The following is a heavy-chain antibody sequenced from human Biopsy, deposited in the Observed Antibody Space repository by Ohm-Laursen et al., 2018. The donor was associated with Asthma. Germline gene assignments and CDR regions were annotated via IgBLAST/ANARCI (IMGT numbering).Heavy chain of an antibody. J-gene: IGHJ6*02. CDR3: ARCQVGYSSGWSLLLKKIYYSGMDV. Sequence: SEKASCKSPGGTFSNFGISWVRQDPGQGLEWLGGIMTVFGKTTHAQKFQGRVTITADESTSTAYMEVTSLISEDTAIYYCARCQVGYSSGWSLLLKKIYYSGMDVWGQGTAVTVSS. V-gene: IGHV1-69*13. CDR2: IMTVFGKT. D-gene: IGHD6-19*01. CDR1: GGTFSNFG.